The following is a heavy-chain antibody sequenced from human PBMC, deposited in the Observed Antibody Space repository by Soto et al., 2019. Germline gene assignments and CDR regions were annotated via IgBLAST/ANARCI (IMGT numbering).Heavy chain of an antibody. CDR1: GGSISSGGYY. CDR3: ARVEQLERRRVGGLDV. CDR2: IYYSGST. J-gene: IGHJ6*02. V-gene: IGHV4-31*03. Sequence: PSETLCLTCTVSGGSISSGGYYWSWIRQHPGKGLEWIGYIYYSGSTYYNPSLKSRATISVDTSKNQFSLKLSSVTAADTAVYYCARVEQLERRRVGGLDVWGQGTTVTVSS. D-gene: IGHD1-1*01.